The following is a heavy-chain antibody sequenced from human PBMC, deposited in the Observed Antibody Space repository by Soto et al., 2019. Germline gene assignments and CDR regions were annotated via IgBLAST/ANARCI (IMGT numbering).Heavy chain of an antibody. J-gene: IGHJ3*02. V-gene: IGHV1-58*02. Sequence: SVKVSCKASGFTFTSSAMQWVRQARGQRLEWIGWIVVGSGNTNYAQKFQERVTITRDMSTSTAYMELSSLRSEDTTVYYCAADPFGTGTPDPGRNDAFDIWGQGTMVTVSS. CDR1: GFTFTSSA. D-gene: IGHD1-1*01. CDR3: AADPFGTGTPDPGRNDAFDI. CDR2: IVVGSGNT.